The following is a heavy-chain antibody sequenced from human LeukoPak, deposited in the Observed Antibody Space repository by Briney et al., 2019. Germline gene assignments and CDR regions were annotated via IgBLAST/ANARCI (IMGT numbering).Heavy chain of an antibody. D-gene: IGHD3-3*01. V-gene: IGHV1-24*01. CDR2: FDPEDGET. CDR1: GYTLTELS. J-gene: IGHJ4*02. Sequence: ASVKVSCKVSGYTLTELSMHWVRQAPGKGLEWVGGFDPEDGETIYAQKFQGGVTMTEDTSTDTAYMELSSLRSEDTAVYYCATGLVFGVVIDYWGQGTLVTVSS. CDR3: ATGLVFGVVIDY.